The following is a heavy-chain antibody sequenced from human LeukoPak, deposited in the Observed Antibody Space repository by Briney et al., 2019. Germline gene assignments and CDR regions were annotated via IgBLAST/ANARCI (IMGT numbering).Heavy chain of an antibody. Sequence: SETLSLTCTVSGGSISSYYWSWIRQPAGKGLEWIGRIYTSGSTNYNPSLKSRVTMSGDTSKNQFSLELRSVTAADTAVYYCARHAESGYDRFDLWGQGTLVTVSS. CDR2: IYTSGST. J-gene: IGHJ5*02. CDR1: GGSISSYY. V-gene: IGHV4-4*07. D-gene: IGHD5-12*01. CDR3: ARHAESGYDRFDL.